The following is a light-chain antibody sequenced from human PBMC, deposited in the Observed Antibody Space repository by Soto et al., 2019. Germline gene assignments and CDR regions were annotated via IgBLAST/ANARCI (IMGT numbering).Light chain of an antibody. CDR1: QSVSSSY. Sequence: EIVLTQSPGTLSLSPGERATLSCRASQSVSSSYFAWYQQKPGQAPRLLIYGASSRATGIPDRFSGSGSGTDFPLTISRLDPEDFAVYYCQQYGSSPFTFGGGTKVEIK. CDR3: QQYGSSPFT. V-gene: IGKV3-20*01. CDR2: GAS. J-gene: IGKJ4*01.